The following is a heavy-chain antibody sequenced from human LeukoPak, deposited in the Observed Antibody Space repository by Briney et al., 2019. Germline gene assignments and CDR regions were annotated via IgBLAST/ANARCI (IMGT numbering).Heavy chain of an antibody. CDR2: INPNSGGT. D-gene: IGHD6-6*01. J-gene: IGHJ4*02. Sequence: ASVTVSCTASGYTFTGYYMHWVRQAPGQGLEWMGWINPNSGGTNYAQKFQGRVTMTRDTSISTAYMELSRLRSDDTAVYYCARVAVAALPAWYFDYWGQGTLVTVSS. V-gene: IGHV1-2*02. CDR3: ARVAVAALPAWYFDY. CDR1: GYTFTGYY.